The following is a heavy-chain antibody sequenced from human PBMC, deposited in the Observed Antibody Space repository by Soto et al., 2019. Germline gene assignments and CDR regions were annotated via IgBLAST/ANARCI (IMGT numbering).Heavy chain of an antibody. D-gene: IGHD3-22*01. Sequence: ASVKVSCKASGYTFTGYYMHWVRQAPGQGLEWMGWINPNSGGTNYVQKFQGRVTMTRDTSISTAYMELSRLRSDDTAVYYCAIYHLDSSGYYPDYWGQGTLVTVSS. CDR1: GYTFTGYY. J-gene: IGHJ4*02. CDR2: INPNSGGT. CDR3: AIYHLDSSGYYPDY. V-gene: IGHV1-2*02.